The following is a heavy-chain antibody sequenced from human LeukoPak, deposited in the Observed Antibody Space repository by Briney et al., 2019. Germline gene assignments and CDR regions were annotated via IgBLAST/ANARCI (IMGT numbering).Heavy chain of an antibody. CDR2: ISAYNGNT. D-gene: IGHD3-22*01. J-gene: IGHJ6*02. CDR1: GYTFTSYV. Sequence: GASVKVSCKASGYTFTSYVISWVRQAPGQGLEWMGWISAYNGNTNYAQKLQGRVTMTTDTSTSTAYMELRSLRSDDTAVYYCARDRGYYDSSGFLFRYYGMDVWGQGTTVTVSS. CDR3: ARDRGYYDSSGFLFRYYGMDV. V-gene: IGHV1-18*01.